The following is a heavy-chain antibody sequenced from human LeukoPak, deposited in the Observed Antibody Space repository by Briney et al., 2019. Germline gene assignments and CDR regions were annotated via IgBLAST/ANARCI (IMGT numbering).Heavy chain of an antibody. Sequence: SETLSLTCTVSGASISRGTYYWGWIRQSPEKGLEWIGSIDSSGTTHYNSSLKSRVIISVDTSKNQVSLNLTSVTFADTAVYYCARHGYIQFWLYWGQGTQVIVSS. V-gene: IGHV4-39*01. CDR2: IDSSGTT. D-gene: IGHD5-18*01. CDR1: GASISRGTYY. CDR3: ARHGYIQFWLY. J-gene: IGHJ4*02.